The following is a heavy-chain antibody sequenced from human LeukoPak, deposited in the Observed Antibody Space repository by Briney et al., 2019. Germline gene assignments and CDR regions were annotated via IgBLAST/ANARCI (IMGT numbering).Heavy chain of an antibody. CDR3: GRGRDGYNP. V-gene: IGHV3-11*01. CDR1: GFTFSDYY. CDR2: ISSNGNTI. J-gene: IGHJ5*02. Sequence: PGGSLRLSCAASGFTFSDYYMSWIRQAPGKGPKWVSYISSNGNTIDYADSVRGRFTISRDNARNSLYLQMNSLRAEDTAVYYCGRGRDGYNPWGQGTQVTVSS. D-gene: IGHD5-24*01.